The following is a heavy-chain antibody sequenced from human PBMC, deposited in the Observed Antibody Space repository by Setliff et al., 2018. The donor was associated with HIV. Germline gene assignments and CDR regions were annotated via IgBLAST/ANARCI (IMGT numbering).Heavy chain of an antibody. D-gene: IGHD3-10*01. CDR3: ARGRFHRLHRPYSGSGSLGIQYFDY. J-gene: IGHJ4*02. Sequence: SETLSLTCTVSGGSISSGSYYWSWIRQSPGKGLEWLGYISYSGGSNYNPSLKSRVTISVDTSKSQFSLRLNSVTATDTALYYCARGRFHRLHRPYSGSGSLGIQYFDYWGQGTLVTVSS. CDR2: ISYSGGS. V-gene: IGHV4-61*01. CDR1: GGSISSGSYY.